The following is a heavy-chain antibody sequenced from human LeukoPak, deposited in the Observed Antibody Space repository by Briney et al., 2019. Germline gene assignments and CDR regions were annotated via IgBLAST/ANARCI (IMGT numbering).Heavy chain of an antibody. Sequence: SETLSLTCTVSGGSISSYYWSWIRQPPGKGLEWIGCIYYSGSTNYNPSLKSRVTISVDTSKNQFSLKLSSVTAADTAVYYCARAREDRFGELTLFDYWGQGTLVTVSS. CDR1: GGSISSYY. CDR2: IYYSGST. D-gene: IGHD3-10*01. V-gene: IGHV4-59*01. CDR3: ARAREDRFGELTLFDY. J-gene: IGHJ4*02.